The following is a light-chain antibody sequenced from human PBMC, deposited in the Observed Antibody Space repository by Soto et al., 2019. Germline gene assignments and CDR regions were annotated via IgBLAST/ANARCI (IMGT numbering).Light chain of an antibody. V-gene: IGKV1-39*01. CDR1: QNIMSY. J-gene: IGKJ4*01. Sequence: DIQLTQSPSSLSTSVGDRVTISCRPSQNIMSYLNWYQHRPGKSHKVLIYDTSTLQNGVPSRFSGSGSGTDFTLTIDGMQPEDFVTYYCQLSYTTPLTVGGGTKVDIK. CDR2: DTS. CDR3: QLSYTTPLT.